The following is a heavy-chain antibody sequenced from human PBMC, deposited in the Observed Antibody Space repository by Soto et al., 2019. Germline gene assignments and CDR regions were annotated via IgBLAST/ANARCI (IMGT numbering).Heavy chain of an antibody. D-gene: IGHD1-1*01. V-gene: IGHV3-23*01. Sequence: GGSRRLSCAASGFTFSNHAMTWVRQAPGKGLDWVSNVSENGGVTYYADSVKGRFTISRDNSRNTLYLQMNNLRAEDTAVYYCVPGSSGTRGEDSWGPGALVTVSS. CDR1: GFTFSNHA. J-gene: IGHJ4*02. CDR3: VPGSSGTRGEDS. CDR2: VSENGGVT.